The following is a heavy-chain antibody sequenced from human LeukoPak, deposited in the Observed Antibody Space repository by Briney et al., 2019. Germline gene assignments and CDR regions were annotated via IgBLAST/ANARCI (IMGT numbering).Heavy chain of an antibody. D-gene: IGHD1-26*01. J-gene: IGHJ4*02. Sequence: GGSLRLSCAASGFTFSSYAMHWVRQAPGKGLEWVAVISYDGSNKYYAGSVKGRFTISRDNSKNTLYLQMNSLRAEDTAVYYCARGKWELPFDYWGQGTLVTVSS. CDR3: ARGKWELPFDY. V-gene: IGHV3-30-3*01. CDR1: GFTFSSYA. CDR2: ISYDGSNK.